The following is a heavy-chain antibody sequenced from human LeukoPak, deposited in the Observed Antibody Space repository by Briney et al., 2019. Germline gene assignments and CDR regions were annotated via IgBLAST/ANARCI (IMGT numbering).Heavy chain of an antibody. CDR1: GYSFTSYW. Sequence: GESLKISCKGSGYSFTSYWIGWVRQMPGKGLEWMGIIYPGDSDTRYSPSFQGQVTISADKSISTAYLQWSSLKASDTAMYYRARLDVLMVYAASTNPIYYYMDVWGKGTTVTVSS. J-gene: IGHJ6*03. V-gene: IGHV5-51*01. D-gene: IGHD2-8*01. CDR3: ARLDVLMVYAASTNPIYYYMDV. CDR2: IYPGDSDT.